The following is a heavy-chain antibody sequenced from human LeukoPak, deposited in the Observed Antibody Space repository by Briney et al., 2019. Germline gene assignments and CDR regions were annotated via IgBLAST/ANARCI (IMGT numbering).Heavy chain of an antibody. Sequence: GASVKVSCKASGGTFSSYAISWVRQAPGQGLEWMGGIIPIFGTANYAQKFQGRVTITADESTSTAYMEPSSLRSEDTAVYYCARGYYDFWSGYSPLNYYYYGMDVWGQGTTVTVSS. CDR2: IIPIFGTA. V-gene: IGHV1-69*13. CDR3: ARGYYDFWSGYSPLNYYYYGMDV. D-gene: IGHD3-3*01. J-gene: IGHJ6*02. CDR1: GGTFSSYA.